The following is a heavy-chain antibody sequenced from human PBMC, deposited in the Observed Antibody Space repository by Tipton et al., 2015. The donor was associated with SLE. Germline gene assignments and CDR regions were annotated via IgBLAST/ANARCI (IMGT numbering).Heavy chain of an antibody. J-gene: IGHJ3*02. CDR1: GFTFSSYS. CDR3: ARGREYCSSTSCGPGAFDI. Sequence: VQLVQSGGGLVKPGGSLRLSCAASGFTFSSYSMNWVRQAPGKGLEWVSSISSSSSYIYYADSVKGRFTISRDNAKNSLYLQMNSLRAEDTAVYYCARGREYCSSTSCGPGAFDIWGQGTMVTVSS. CDR2: ISSSSSYI. D-gene: IGHD2-2*01. V-gene: IGHV3-21*01.